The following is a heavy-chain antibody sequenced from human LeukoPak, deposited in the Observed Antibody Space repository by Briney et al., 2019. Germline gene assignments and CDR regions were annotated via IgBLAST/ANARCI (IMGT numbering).Heavy chain of an antibody. Sequence: GASVKVSCKASGGTFSSYAISWVRQAPGQGLEWMGGIIPIFGTANYAQKFQGRVTITADESTCTAYMELSSLRSEDTAVYYCAREADYDSTGNWFDPWGQGTLVTVSS. CDR3: AREADYDSTGNWFDP. CDR1: GGTFSSYA. D-gene: IGHD3-3*01. J-gene: IGHJ5*02. V-gene: IGHV1-69*13. CDR2: IIPIFGTA.